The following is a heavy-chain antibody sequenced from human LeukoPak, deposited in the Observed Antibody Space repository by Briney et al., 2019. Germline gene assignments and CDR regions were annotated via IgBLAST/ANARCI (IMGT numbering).Heavy chain of an antibody. CDR2: IYYSAST. V-gene: IGHV4-39*01. J-gene: IGHJ4*02. D-gene: IGHD3-16*01. CDR3: ARHFGGAPTD. CDR1: GGSISSSSYY. Sequence: SETLSLTCTVSGGSISSSSYYWGWIRQPPGKGLEWVGSIYYSASTYYNPSLKSRVTISVDTSKNQFSLKLSSVTAADTAVYYFARHFGGAPTDWGQGTLVTVSS.